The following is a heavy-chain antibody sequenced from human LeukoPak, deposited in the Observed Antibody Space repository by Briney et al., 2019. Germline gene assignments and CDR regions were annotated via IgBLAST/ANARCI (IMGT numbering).Heavy chain of an antibody. CDR3: ARDLLWFGEFYYYYYMDV. CDR1: GGSISSYY. Sequence: SETLSLTCTGSGGSISSYYWSWIRQPAGKGLEWIGRIYTSGSTNYNPSLKSRVTMSVDTSKNQFSLKLSSVTAADTAVYYCARDLLWFGEFYYYYYMDVWGKGTTVTISS. V-gene: IGHV4-4*07. J-gene: IGHJ6*03. D-gene: IGHD3-10*01. CDR2: IYTSGST.